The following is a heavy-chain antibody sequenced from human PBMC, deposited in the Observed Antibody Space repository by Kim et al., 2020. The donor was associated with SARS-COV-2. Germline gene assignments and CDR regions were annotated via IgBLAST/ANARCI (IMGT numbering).Heavy chain of an antibody. CDR1: GGSISSSSYF. Sequence: SETLSLTCTVSGGSISSSSYFWGWIRQPPGKGLEWIGSIYYSGSTYYNPSLKSRVTISVDTSKNQFSLKLSSVTAADTAVYYCARAGYGSGSGLWFDPWGQGTLVTVSS. CDR2: IYYSGST. CDR3: ARAGYGSGSGLWFDP. D-gene: IGHD3-10*01. J-gene: IGHJ5*02. V-gene: IGHV4-39*07.